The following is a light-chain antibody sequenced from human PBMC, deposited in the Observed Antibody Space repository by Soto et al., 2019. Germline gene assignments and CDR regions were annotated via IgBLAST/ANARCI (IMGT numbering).Light chain of an antibody. Sequence: DIQMTQSPSPLSASVGDRVTIPCRASQSISSWLAWYQQKPGKAPKLLIYDASSLESGVPSRFSGSGSGAEFTLTISSLQPDDFATYYCQHYKTYAVTFGQGTRLEIK. V-gene: IGKV1-5*01. J-gene: IGKJ5*01. CDR2: DAS. CDR1: QSISSW. CDR3: QHYKTYAVT.